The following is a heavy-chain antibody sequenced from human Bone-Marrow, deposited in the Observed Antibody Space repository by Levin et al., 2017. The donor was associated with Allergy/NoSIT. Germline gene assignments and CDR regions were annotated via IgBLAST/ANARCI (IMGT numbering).Heavy chain of an antibody. CDR3: AKGGMGTDGGIGS. V-gene: IGHV3-23*01. Sequence: GESLKISCTASGFIFSTNAMTWVRQAPGKGLEWVSSIGRGADTYHADSVKGRFTISRDNSKNTVYLQLNSLRVEDTAVYYCAKGGMGTDGGIGSWGQGTLVTVSS. J-gene: IGHJ4*02. D-gene: IGHD1/OR15-1a*01. CDR2: IGRGADT. CDR1: GFIFSTNA.